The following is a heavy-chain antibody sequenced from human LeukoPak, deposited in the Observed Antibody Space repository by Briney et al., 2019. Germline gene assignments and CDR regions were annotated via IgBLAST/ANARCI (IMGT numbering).Heavy chain of an antibody. V-gene: IGHV3-21*01. D-gene: IGHD3-3*01. Sequence: PGGSLRLSCAASGFTFSSYSMNWVRQAPGKGLEWVSSISSSSSYIYYADSVKGRFTISRDNAKNSLYLQMNSLRAEDTAVYYRARDSILEWLLPQYYYYYMDVWGKGTTVTVSS. CDR2: ISSSSSYI. CDR1: GFTFSSYS. CDR3: ARDSILEWLLPQYYYYYMDV. J-gene: IGHJ6*03.